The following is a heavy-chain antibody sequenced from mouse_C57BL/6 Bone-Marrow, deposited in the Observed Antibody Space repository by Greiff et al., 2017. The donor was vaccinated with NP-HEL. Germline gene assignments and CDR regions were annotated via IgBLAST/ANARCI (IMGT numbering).Heavy chain of an antibody. Sequence: EVKLMESGGDLVKPGGSLKLSCAASGFTFSSYGMSWVRQTPDKRLEWVATISSGGSYTYYLDSVKGRFTISRGNAKNTLYLQMSSLKSEDTAMYYCARRGGYYAMDYWGQGTSVTVSS. CDR1: GFTFSSYG. CDR2: ISSGGSYT. V-gene: IGHV5-6*02. CDR3: ARRGGYYAMDY. J-gene: IGHJ4*01.